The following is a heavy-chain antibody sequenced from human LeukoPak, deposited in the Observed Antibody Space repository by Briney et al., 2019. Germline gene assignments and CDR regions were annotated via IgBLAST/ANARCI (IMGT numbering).Heavy chain of an antibody. D-gene: IGHD1-1*01. V-gene: IGHV4-34*01. Sequence: PSETLSLTCAVYGGSFSGYYWSWIRQSPGKGLEWIGEINHSGSTNYNPSLKSRVTISVDTSKNQFSLKLSSVTAADTAVYYCASQVRLERRYYYYSMDVWGKGTTVTVSS. CDR3: ASQVRLERRYYYYSMDV. CDR2: INHSGST. CDR1: GGSFSGYY. J-gene: IGHJ6*03.